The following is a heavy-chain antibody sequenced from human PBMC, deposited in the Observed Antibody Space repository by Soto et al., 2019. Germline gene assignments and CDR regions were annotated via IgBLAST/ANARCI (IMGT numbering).Heavy chain of an antibody. CDR3: ARSVAVPGAHIDY. Sequence: SDXLSLPCSVSGGSISGSYWSWIRQSPGKGLEWLGYVYYTGSTNYSPSLRSRVSISVDTSKNEFSLRLSSVTAADTAVYFCARSVAVPGAHIDYWGQGTQVTVSS. CDR2: VYYTGST. V-gene: IGHV4-59*01. J-gene: IGHJ4*02. CDR1: GGSISGSY. D-gene: IGHD6-19*01.